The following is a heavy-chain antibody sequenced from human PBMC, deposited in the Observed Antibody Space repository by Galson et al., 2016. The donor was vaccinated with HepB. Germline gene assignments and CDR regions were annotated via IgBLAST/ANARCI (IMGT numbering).Heavy chain of an antibody. D-gene: IGHD3-10*01. V-gene: IGHV4-59*01. Sequence: ETLSLTCTVSGGSISSYYWSWIRQPPGKGLEWIGYIHSSGSTNYNPSLKSRVTISVDTSKNPFSLKLSSVTAADTAVYYCARYTPLVRGVVLGFDKWGQGTLVTVSS. J-gene: IGHJ4*02. CDR3: ARYTPLVRGVVLGFDK. CDR2: IHSSGST. CDR1: GGSISSYY.